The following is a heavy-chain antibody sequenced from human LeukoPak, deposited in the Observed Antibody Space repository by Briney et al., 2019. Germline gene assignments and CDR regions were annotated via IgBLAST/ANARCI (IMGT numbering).Heavy chain of an antibody. J-gene: IGHJ1*01. V-gene: IGHV4-34*01. Sequence: SETLSLTCAVYGGSFSGYYWSWIRQPPGKGLEWIGEINHSGSTNYNPSLKSRVTISVDTSKNQFSLMLSSVTAADTAVYYCARGRYFQHWGQGTLVTVSS. CDR3: ARGRYFQH. CDR1: GGSFSGYY. CDR2: INHSGST.